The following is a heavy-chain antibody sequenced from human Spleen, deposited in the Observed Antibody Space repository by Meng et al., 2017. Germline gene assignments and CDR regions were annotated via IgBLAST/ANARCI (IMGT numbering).Heavy chain of an antibody. CDR1: GGTFISYA. CDR2: VTPIFGTA. Sequence: QVPLGESGAGGKKPGSSVKVSCKASGGTFISYAITWVRQVPGQGLEWMGTVTPIFGTADYAQKFQGRVTITADKSTSSAFMELSSLRSEDTAVYYCARGSDSSGYYTFAYWGQGTLVTVSS. J-gene: IGHJ4*02. CDR3: ARGSDSSGYYTFAY. D-gene: IGHD3-22*01. V-gene: IGHV1-69*06.